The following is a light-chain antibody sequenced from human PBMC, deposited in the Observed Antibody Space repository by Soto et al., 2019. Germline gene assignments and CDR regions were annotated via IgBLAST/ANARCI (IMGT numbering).Light chain of an antibody. Sequence: QSVLTQPASVSRSPGQSITISCTGTSSDIGGYKYVSWYPQHPGKAPKLIIFEVSNRPSGVSDRFSGSNSGNTASLTISGLQAEDEADYYCTSYSRYSVLVFGGGTKSPS. J-gene: IGLJ3*02. V-gene: IGLV2-14*01. CDR2: EVS. CDR3: TSYSRYSVLV. CDR1: SSDIGGYKY.